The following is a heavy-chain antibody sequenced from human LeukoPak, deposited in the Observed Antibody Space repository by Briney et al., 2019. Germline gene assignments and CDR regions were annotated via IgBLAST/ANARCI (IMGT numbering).Heavy chain of an antibody. D-gene: IGHD2-15*01. J-gene: IGHJ6*03. CDR1: GGSISSYY. V-gene: IGHV4-4*07. CDR3: ARDSSPRVAYYYYMDV. CDR2: IYTSGST. Sequence: SETLSLTCTVSGGSISSYYWSWIRQPAGKGLEWIGRIYTSGSTNYNPSLKSRVTMSVDMSKNQFSLKLSSVTAADTAVYYCARDSSPRVAYYYYMDVWGKGTMVTVSS.